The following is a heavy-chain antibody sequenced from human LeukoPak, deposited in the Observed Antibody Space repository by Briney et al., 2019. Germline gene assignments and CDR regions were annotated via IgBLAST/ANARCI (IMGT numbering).Heavy chain of an antibody. J-gene: IGHJ4*02. CDR3: ARIIVGATPSFDY. CDR1: GFTFSSYS. CDR2: ISSSSSYI. Sequence: GGSLRLSCAASGFTFSSYSMNWVRQAPGKGLEWVSSISSSSSYIYYADSVKGRFTISRDNAKNSLYLQMNSLRAEDTAVYYCARIIVGATPSFDYWGQGTLVIVSS. D-gene: IGHD1-26*01. V-gene: IGHV3-21*01.